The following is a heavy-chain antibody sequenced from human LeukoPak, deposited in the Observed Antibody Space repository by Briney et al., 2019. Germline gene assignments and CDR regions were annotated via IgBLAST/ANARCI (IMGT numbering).Heavy chain of an antibody. CDR3: ARDRVYAHSSNDY. J-gene: IGHJ4*02. V-gene: IGHV1-2*02. CDR1: GGTLSSYA. CDR2: INPNSGGT. D-gene: IGHD6-13*01. Sequence: ASVKVSCKASGGTLSSYAISWVRQAPGQGLEWMGWINPNSGGTNYAQKFQGRVTMTRDTSISTAYMELSRLRSDDTAVYYCARDRVYAHSSNDYWGQGTLVTVSS.